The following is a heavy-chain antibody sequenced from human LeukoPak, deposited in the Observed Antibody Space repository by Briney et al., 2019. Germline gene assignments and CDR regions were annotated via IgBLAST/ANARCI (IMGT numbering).Heavy chain of an antibody. CDR3: ARAEMIYNSGWLYYFDY. Sequence: PGGSLRLSCAASGFTFSSYSMNWVRQAPGKGLEWVSSISSSSTYIYNADSVKGRFTISRDNARNSLDLQMNGLRAEDTAVYYCARAEMIYNSGWLYYFDYWGQGTLVTVSS. CDR1: GFTFSSYS. D-gene: IGHD6-19*01. CDR2: ISSSSTYI. J-gene: IGHJ4*02. V-gene: IGHV3-21*01.